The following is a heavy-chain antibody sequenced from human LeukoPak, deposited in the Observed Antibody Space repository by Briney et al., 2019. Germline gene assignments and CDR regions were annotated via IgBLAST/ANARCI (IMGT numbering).Heavy chain of an antibody. CDR2: INSDGSST. J-gene: IGHJ4*02. V-gene: IGHV3-74*01. CDR1: GFTFSSYW. D-gene: IGHD1-26*01. CDR3: ARTLSGSYRDY. Sequence: GGSLRLSCAASGFTFSSYWMHWVRQAPGKGLVWVSRINSDGSSTSYADSVKGRFTISRDNSKNTLYLQMNSLRAEDTAVYYCARTLSGSYRDYWGQGTLVTVSS.